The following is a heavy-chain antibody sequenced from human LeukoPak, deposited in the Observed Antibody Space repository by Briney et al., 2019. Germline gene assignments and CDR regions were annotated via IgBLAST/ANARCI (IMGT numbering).Heavy chain of an antibody. V-gene: IGHV4-39*01. CDR2: IHYTGIT. Sequence: SETLSLTCTVSGGSITSSKYYWGWIRQPPGKGLEWIGSIHYTGITYYNPSLKTRVTISVDTSKNQFSLTLSSVTAADTSVYYCVSRRGDGDYRPDYWGQGTLVTVSS. J-gene: IGHJ4*02. CDR1: GGSITSSKYY. D-gene: IGHD4-17*01. CDR3: VSRRGDGDYRPDY.